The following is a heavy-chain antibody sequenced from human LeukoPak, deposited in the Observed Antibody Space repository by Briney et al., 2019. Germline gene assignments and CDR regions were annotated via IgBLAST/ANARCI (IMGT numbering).Heavy chain of an antibody. V-gene: IGHV4-59*01. CDR3: ARGGKWQHVDY. Sequence: SETLSLTCTVSGGSISSYYWSWIRQPPGKGLEWIGYIYYSGSTNYNPSLKSRVTISGDTSKNKLTLKLSSVTAADTAVYYCARGGKWQHVDYWGQGTLVTVSS. CDR1: GGSISSYY. J-gene: IGHJ4*02. CDR2: IYYSGST. D-gene: IGHD5-12*01.